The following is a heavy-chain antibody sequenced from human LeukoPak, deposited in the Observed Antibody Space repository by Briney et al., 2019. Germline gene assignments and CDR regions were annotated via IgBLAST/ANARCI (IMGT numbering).Heavy chain of an antibody. V-gene: IGHV3-13*01. D-gene: IGHD5-12*01. Sequence: GGSLRLSCAASGFTFSSYDMHWVRQATGKGLEWVSAIGTAGDTYYPGSVKGRFTISRENAKNSLYLQMNSLRAGDTAVYYGARDRGSYSGYDYDGVGGMDVWGQGTTVTVSS. CDR3: ARDRGSYSGYDYDGVGGMDV. J-gene: IGHJ6*02. CDR2: IGTAGDT. CDR1: GFTFSSYD.